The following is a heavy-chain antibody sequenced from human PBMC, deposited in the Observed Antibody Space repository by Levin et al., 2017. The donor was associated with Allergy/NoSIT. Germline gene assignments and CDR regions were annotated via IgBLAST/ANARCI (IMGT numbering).Heavy chain of an antibody. D-gene: IGHD3-3*01. V-gene: IGHV4-59*01. CDR2: IYYSGST. Sequence: SETLSLTCTVSGGSISSYYWSWIRQPPGKGLEWIGYIYYSGSTNYNPSLKSRVTISVDTSKNQFSLKLSSVTAADTAVYYCARRAMYYDFWSGPYGMDVWGQGTTVTVSS. CDR1: GGSISSYY. J-gene: IGHJ6*02. CDR3: ARRAMYYDFWSGPYGMDV.